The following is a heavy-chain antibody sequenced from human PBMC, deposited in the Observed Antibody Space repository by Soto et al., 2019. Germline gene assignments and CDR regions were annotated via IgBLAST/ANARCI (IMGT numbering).Heavy chain of an antibody. CDR1: GASTGSGGSY. J-gene: IGHJ4*02. CDR3: ARADYGDRGLAFDS. CDR2: IYYTGST. D-gene: IGHD4-17*01. Sequence: QVQLQESGPGLVKTSQTLSLTCTVSGASTGSGGSYWSWIRQHPGKGLEWIGYIYYTGSTYYSPSRKSRASISVDTSNNQFSLKLDSATAADTAVYYCARADYGDRGLAFDSWGQGTLVTVSS. V-gene: IGHV4-31*03.